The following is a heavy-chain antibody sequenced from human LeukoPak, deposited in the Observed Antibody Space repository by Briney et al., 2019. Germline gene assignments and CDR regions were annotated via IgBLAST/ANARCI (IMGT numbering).Heavy chain of an antibody. Sequence: ASVKVSCKASGYTFTSYAMNWVRQAPGQGLEWMGRINPNSGGTNYAQKFQGRVTMTRDTSISTAYMELSRLRSDDTAVYYCARDSIAYDSSGYYFWGQGTLVTVSS. J-gene: IGHJ4*02. V-gene: IGHV1-2*06. D-gene: IGHD3-22*01. CDR2: INPNSGGT. CDR3: ARDSIAYDSSGYYF. CDR1: GYTFTSYA.